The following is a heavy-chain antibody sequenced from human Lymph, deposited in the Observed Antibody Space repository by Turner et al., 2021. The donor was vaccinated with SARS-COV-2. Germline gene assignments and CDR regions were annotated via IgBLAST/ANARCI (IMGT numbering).Heavy chain of an antibody. CDR3: ARDIPTTADYFDY. D-gene: IGHD4-17*01. V-gene: IGHV3-21*01. Sequence: EVQLVESGGGLVKPGGSLSPSGPASGFTFSTYSMNWVRQAPGKGLEWISSISSSSSYIYYADSVKGRFTISRDDAKNSLYLQMNSLRAEDTAVYYCARDIPTTADYFDYWGQGTLVTVSS. CDR1: GFTFSTYS. J-gene: IGHJ4*02. CDR2: ISSSSSYI.